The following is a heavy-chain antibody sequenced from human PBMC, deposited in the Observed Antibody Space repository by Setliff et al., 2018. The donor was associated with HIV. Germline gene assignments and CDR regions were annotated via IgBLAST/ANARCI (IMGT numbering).Heavy chain of an antibody. CDR3: VSRPGGITRARFDH. J-gene: IGHJ4*02. CDR2: VFYSGAT. CDR1: GDSVISDSYY. Sequence: PSETLSLTCSVSGDSVISDSYYWDWIRQSPGKGLEWIGSVFYSGATYFNPSLESRLIMSVDTSKNQFSLNLTSVTAADAAMYFCVSRPGGITRARFDHWGQGTLVTSPQ. V-gene: IGHV4-39*01. D-gene: IGHD3-16*01.